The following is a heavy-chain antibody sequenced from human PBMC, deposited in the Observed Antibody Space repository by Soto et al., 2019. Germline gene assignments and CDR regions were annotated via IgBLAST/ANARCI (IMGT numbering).Heavy chain of an antibody. CDR3: ARALYRSGTYYAFDN. D-gene: IGHD1-26*01. CDR1: GYTPTNYD. V-gene: IGHV1-18*01. CDR2: ISAYNGNT. J-gene: IGHJ4*02. Sequence: QVPLVQSGAEVKKPGASVTVSCKTSGYTPTNYDIGWVRQAPGQGLEWMGWISAYNGNTNSAQKLQGRLTMTTDTSTRTAYREWRSLRSDDTAVYYCARALYRSGTYYAFDNWGQGTLVTVSS.